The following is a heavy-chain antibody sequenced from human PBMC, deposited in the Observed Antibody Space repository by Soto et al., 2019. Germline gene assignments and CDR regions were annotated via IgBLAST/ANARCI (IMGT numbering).Heavy chain of an antibody. J-gene: IGHJ5*02. Sequence: SETLSLTCNVSVDSISSYLCNWIRQPAGKAPEWIGRIHTTGITNNNPSLKSRVTMSVDTSKSQFSLKLRSVTAADTAVYYCARQNFGEGWFDPWGQGTLVTVSS. CDR1: VDSISSYL. CDR2: IHTTGIT. D-gene: IGHD3-10*01. CDR3: ARQNFGEGWFDP. V-gene: IGHV4-4*07.